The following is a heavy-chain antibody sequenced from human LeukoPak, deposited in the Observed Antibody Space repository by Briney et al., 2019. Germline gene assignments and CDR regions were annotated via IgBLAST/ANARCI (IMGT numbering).Heavy chain of an antibody. CDR2: IYYSGST. Sequence: SETLSLTCTVSGGSMSSYYWSWLRQPPAKGLEWIGSIYYSGSTNYNPSLKSRVTISVDTSKNQFSLKLSSVTAADTAVYYCARERDSSSWPANWFDPWGQGTLVTVSS. CDR3: ARERDSSSWPANWFDP. J-gene: IGHJ5*02. V-gene: IGHV4-59*01. D-gene: IGHD6-13*01. CDR1: GGSMSSYY.